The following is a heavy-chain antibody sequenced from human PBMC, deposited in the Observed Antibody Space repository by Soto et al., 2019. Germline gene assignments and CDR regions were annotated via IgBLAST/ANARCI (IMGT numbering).Heavy chain of an antibody. CDR2: IWYDGSNK. D-gene: IGHD4-17*01. CDR1: GFTFSSYD. V-gene: IGHV3-33*01. CDR3: ARGVRDYGDYAERLEDY. J-gene: IGHJ4*02. Sequence: QVQLEESGGGVFQPGRPLRLSCAVSGFTFSSYDMHWVRQSPGKGLEWVAIIWYDGSNKYYADSVKGRFTISRDNSKNTLFLQMDSLRAEDTAVYYCARGVRDYGDYAERLEDYWGQGTMVTVSS.